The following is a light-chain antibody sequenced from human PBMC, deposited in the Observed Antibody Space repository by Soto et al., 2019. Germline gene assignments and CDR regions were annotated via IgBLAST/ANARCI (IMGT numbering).Light chain of an antibody. J-gene: IGLJ3*02. V-gene: IGLV2-8*01. CDR1: SSDVGGYNY. CDR3: SSYAGSNSVGV. Sequence: QSALTQPPSASGSPGQSVTISCTGTSSDVGGYNYVSWYQHHPGKAPKLMIYEVNKRPSGVSDRFSGSKSGNTASLTVSGLQAEAEADYYCSSYAGSNSVGVFGGGTKLTVL. CDR2: EVN.